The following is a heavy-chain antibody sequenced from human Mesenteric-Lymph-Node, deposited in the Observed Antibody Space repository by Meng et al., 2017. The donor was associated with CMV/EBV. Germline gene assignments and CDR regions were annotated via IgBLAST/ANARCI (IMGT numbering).Heavy chain of an antibody. CDR2: TSAGAVST. CDR1: LPFSSYV. V-gene: IGHV3-23*01. D-gene: IGHD2-2*01. CDR3: AKPLVVEAFKDRWFDP. Sequence: LPFSSYVRGWLRQPPWRGLDWVPSTSAGAVSTYYPDSVKARFTISRDNSKNTLYLQMTSLRVEDTAVYYCAKPLVVEAFKDRWFDPWGQGTLVTVSS. J-gene: IGHJ5*02.